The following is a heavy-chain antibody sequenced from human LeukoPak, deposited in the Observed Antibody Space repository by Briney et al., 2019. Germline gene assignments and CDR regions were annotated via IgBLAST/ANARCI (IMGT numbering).Heavy chain of an antibody. D-gene: IGHD3/OR15-3a*01. Sequence: PGGSLRLSCAASEFHFSTHCMNWVRQAPGKGLEWVSGISPSGDITYYADSVMGRFTISRDNRKSTVSLQMNSLRAEDTALYYCVRDLDWGAFDVWGQGTMVTVSP. CDR1: EFHFSTHC. J-gene: IGHJ3*01. CDR3: VRDLDWGAFDV. V-gene: IGHV3-23*01. CDR2: ISPSGDIT.